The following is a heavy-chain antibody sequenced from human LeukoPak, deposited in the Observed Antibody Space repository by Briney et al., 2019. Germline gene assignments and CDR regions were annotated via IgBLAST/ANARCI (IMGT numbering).Heavy chain of an antibody. V-gene: IGHV1-2*02. CDR2: INPNSGGT. Sequence: GASVKVSCKASGYTFTGYYMHWVRQAPGQGLEWMGWINPNSGGTNYAQKFQGRVTMTRDTSISTAYMELSRLRSDDTAVYYCATRPVAEDYYDSSGSLDYWGQGTLVTVSS. CDR3: ATRPVAEDYYDSSGSLDY. D-gene: IGHD3-22*01. CDR1: GYTFTGYY. J-gene: IGHJ4*02.